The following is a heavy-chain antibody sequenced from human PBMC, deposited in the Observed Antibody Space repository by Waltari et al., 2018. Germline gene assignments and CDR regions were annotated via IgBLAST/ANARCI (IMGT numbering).Heavy chain of an antibody. CDR2: INWSGART. Sequence: EVQLVESGGGMLRPGGSLRLACAACGFTFTDYVLRWVRQVPGEGLEWVSGINWSGARTSYADSVMGRFTVSRDNAMNSLYLEMSSLRAEDTALYYCVREVFGSGWRESYFFDYWGQGTVVTVSS. V-gene: IGHV3-20*04. D-gene: IGHD6-19*01. J-gene: IGHJ4*02. CDR1: GFTFTDYV. CDR3: VREVFGSGWRESYFFDY.